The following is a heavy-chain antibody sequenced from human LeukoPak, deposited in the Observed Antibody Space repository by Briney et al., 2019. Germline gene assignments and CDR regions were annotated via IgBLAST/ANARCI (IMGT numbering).Heavy chain of an antibody. Sequence: ASVKVSCKASGYTFTGYYMHWVRQAPGQGLEWMGRINPNSGGTNYAQKFQGRVTMTRDTSTSTVYMELSSLRSEDTAVYYCARDYYDSSGYSIGLDAFDIWGKGTMVTVSS. V-gene: IGHV1-2*06. J-gene: IGHJ3*02. CDR2: INPNSGGT. D-gene: IGHD3-22*01. CDR1: GYTFTGYY. CDR3: ARDYYDSSGYSIGLDAFDI.